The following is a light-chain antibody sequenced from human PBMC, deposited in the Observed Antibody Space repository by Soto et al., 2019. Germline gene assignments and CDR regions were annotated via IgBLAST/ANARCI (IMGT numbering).Light chain of an antibody. Sequence: EIVLTQSPATLSLYPGERATLSCRASQSVSSYLAWYQQKPGQAPRLLISEASKRAPGIPDRFSGSGSGTDFTLSISSLEPDDFAVYYCLQSSNWPPYTFGQGTKLEIK. J-gene: IGKJ2*01. V-gene: IGKV3-11*01. CDR3: LQSSNWPPYT. CDR2: EAS. CDR1: QSVSSY.